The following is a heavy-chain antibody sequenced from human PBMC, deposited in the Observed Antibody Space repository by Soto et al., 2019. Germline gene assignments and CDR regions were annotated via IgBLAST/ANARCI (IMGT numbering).Heavy chain of an antibody. CDR3: NTRKHPYGDHPLDY. CDR1: GLTFTNAW. CDR2: IKSKSDGGTT. V-gene: IGHV3-15*01. D-gene: IGHD4-17*01. Sequence: EVQLVESGGGLVKPGGSLRLSCVVSGLTFTNAWMTWVRQVSGKGLEWVGRIKSKSDGGTTDYAAPVKGRFTISRDDSKDTVYMQINSLKTEDTALYYCNTRKHPYGDHPLDYWGQGTLVTVSS. J-gene: IGHJ4*02.